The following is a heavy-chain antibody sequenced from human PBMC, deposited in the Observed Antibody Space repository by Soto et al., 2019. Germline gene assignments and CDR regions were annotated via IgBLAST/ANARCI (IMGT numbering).Heavy chain of an antibody. CDR3: ARETATSGGGAFDI. CDR2: FYPEGTT. Sequence: GGSLRLSCAASGFTVSSNYMSWVRQAPGKGLEWVSVFYPEGTTYYADSVQGRFTISRDNSKNTLYLQMNSLRAEDTAVYYCARETATSGGGAFDIWGQGTMVTVSS. CDR1: GFTVSSNY. D-gene: IGHD3-10*01. J-gene: IGHJ3*02. V-gene: IGHV3-53*01.